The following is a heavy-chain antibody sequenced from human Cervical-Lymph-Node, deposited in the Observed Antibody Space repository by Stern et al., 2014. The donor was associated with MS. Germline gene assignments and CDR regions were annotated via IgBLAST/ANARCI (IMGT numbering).Heavy chain of an antibody. V-gene: IGHV1-8*01. D-gene: IGHD5-12*01. CDR2: INPSTGNA. Sequence: VQLVESGADMKKPGASVKVSCKASGYTFSNYDVTWVRQATGQGLEWMGWINPSTGNADYAQKFQGRVTMTSNPSINTAYMELSSLRSEDTAIYYCARRMWVGYQFYGLDVWGQGTTLTVSS. CDR1: GYTFSNYD. J-gene: IGHJ6*02. CDR3: ARRMWVGYQFYGLDV.